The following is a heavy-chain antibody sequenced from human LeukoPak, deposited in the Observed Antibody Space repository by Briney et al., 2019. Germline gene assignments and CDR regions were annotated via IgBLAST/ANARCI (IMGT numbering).Heavy chain of an antibody. D-gene: IGHD1/OR15-1a*01. CDR1: GFTFSNYA. J-gene: IGHJ4*02. CDR3: ARDGSLREQDY. V-gene: IGHV3-23*01. Sequence: PGGSLRLSCSASGFTFSNYAISWGGPAPRPLLQWVSAIGDSTGSTYYADSVKGRFTTSRDNSKNTLYLHMNSLRAEDTAVYFCARDGSLREQDYWGQGTLVTVSS. CDR2: IGDSTGST.